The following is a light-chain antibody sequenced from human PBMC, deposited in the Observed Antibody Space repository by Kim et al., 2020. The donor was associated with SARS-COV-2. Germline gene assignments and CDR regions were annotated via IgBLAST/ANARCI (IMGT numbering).Light chain of an antibody. V-gene: IGKV3-20*01. CDR1: RSISTTY. Sequence: SPGEGATLSCRASRSISTTYVAWYQQKPRQAPRLLSYGASSRATGIPDRFSGSGSGADFTLTITRLEPEDFAVYYCQQYDGSPWTFGQGTKVDIK. CDR3: QQYDGSPWT. CDR2: GAS. J-gene: IGKJ1*01.